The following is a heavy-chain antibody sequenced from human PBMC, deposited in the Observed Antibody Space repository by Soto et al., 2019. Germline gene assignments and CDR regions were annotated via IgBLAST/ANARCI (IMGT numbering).Heavy chain of an antibody. CDR3: ARPVFIAARQSLGMDV. J-gene: IGHJ6*02. CDR1: VYSFTRDL. D-gene: IGHD6-6*01. Sequence: GESLKVSCKGSVYSFTRDLISWVRQMPGKGLEWMGRIDPSDSYTNYSPSFQGHVTISADKSISTAYLQWSSLKASNTVIYYCARPVFIAARQSLGMDVWGQGTSVTVS. CDR2: IDPSDSYT. V-gene: IGHV5-10-1*01.